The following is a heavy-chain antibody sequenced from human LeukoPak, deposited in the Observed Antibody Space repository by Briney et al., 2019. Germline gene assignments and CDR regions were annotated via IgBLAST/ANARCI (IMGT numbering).Heavy chain of an antibody. CDR1: GASVTDYY. Sequence: KASETLSLTCTVSGASVTDYYWSWIRQSPGKGLEWISYIHHSGNSDYNPSLRSRVTTSLDTSKNQSSLNLISVTAADTAVYYCTRGHWGLQSWSQGTLVTVSS. V-gene: IGHV4-59*02. J-gene: IGHJ5*02. CDR3: TRGHWGLQS. CDR2: IHHSGNS. D-gene: IGHD7-27*01.